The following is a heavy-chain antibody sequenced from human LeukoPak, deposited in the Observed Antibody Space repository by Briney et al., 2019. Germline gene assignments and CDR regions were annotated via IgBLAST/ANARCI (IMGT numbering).Heavy chain of an antibody. CDR2: IHHSGST. Sequence: SQTLPPTCAVSGDSISSDYYWTWIRQPPGKGLEWVGYIHHSGSTFYKPSLKSRVTMSLDRSKNQFSLKLNSVTAADTAVYYCARSQWGYAFDIWGQGTMVTVSS. CDR1: GDSISSDYY. J-gene: IGHJ3*02. V-gene: IGHV4-30-2*01. CDR3: ARSQWGYAFDI. D-gene: IGHD6-19*01.